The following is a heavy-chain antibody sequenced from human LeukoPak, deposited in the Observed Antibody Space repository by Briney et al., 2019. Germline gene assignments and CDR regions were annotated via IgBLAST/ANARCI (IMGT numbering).Heavy chain of an antibody. CDR3: ARRSITMVRGVTKKLNWFDP. D-gene: IGHD3-10*01. CDR1: GGSFSGYY. J-gene: IGHJ5*02. V-gene: IGHV4-34*01. Sequence: SETLSLTCAVYGGSFSGYYWSWIRQPPGKGLEWIGEINHSGSTNYNPSLKSRVTISVDTSKNQFSLKLSSVTAADTAVYYCARRSITMVRGVTKKLNWFDPWGQGTLVTVSS. CDR2: INHSGST.